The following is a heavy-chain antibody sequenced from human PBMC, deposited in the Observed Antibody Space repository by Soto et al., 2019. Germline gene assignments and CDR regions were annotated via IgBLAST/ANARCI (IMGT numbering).Heavy chain of an antibody. CDR3: ARVRADTAMVTDYYYGMDV. J-gene: IGHJ6*02. V-gene: IGHV1-69*13. CDR1: GGTFSSYA. CDR2: IIPIFGTA. Sequence: ASVKVSCKASGGTFSSYAISWVRQAPGQGLEWMGGIIPIFGTANYAQKFQGRGTITADESTSTAYMELSSLRSEDTAVYYCARVRADTAMVTDYYYGMDVWGQGTTVTVSS. D-gene: IGHD5-18*01.